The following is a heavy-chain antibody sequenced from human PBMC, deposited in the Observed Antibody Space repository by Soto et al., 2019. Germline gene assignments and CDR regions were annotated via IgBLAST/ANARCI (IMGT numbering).Heavy chain of an antibody. CDR1: GGIFRTYP. Sequence: QVQLVQSGAEVKRPGSSVKVSCKASGGIFRTYPIYWVRQAPGQGLEWMGSIIPLFGTPNYAQKFQGRVIISAAESTSTACMEVTSLRSEDTAMYLCGSRQGGNLDNYCNMDVWGQGTKVTVSS. CDR2: IIPLFGTP. V-gene: IGHV1-69*18. CDR3: GSRQGGNLDNYCNMDV. J-gene: IGHJ6*02. D-gene: IGHD4-4*01.